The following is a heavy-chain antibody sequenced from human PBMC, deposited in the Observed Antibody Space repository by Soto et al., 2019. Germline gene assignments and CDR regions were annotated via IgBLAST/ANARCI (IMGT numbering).Heavy chain of an antibody. CDR1: GCTFTSYY. J-gene: IGHJ6*02. D-gene: IGHD3-3*01. CDR3: ARYSVGSRSYTVYNYYGMDV. V-gene: IGHV1-8*01. CDR2: WNPNSGNT. Sequence: GASVKVSCKASGCTFTSYYINWVRQATAQGLEWMGWWNPNSGNTGYAQKYQGRVTMTMNISINKADMELSSLRSEDTAVYYCARYSVGSRSYTVYNYYGMDVWGQGTTVTVSS.